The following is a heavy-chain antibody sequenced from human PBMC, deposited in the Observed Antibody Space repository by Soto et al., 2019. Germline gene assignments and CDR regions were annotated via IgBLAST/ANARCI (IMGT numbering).Heavy chain of an antibody. CDR1: RFTFSSYT. CDR2: ISSSTTYI. CDR3: ARDFDSSGYYGPVGAFDI. D-gene: IGHD3-22*01. V-gene: IGHV3-21*03. J-gene: IGHJ3*02. Sequence: KPGGSLRLSCSASRFTFSSYTMNWVRQAPGKGLEWVSSISSSTTYIYYADSVKGRFTISRDNAKNSLYLQVNSLRAEDTAVYYCARDFDSSGYYGPVGAFDIWGQGTMVTVSS.